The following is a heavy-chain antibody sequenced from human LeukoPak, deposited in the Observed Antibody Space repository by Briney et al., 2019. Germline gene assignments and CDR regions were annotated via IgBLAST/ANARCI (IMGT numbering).Heavy chain of an antibody. J-gene: IGHJ3*02. CDR1: GGSISSYY. Sequence: SETLSLTCTVSGGSISSYYWSWIRQPPGKGLEWIGYMYYSGSTNYNPSLKSRVTMSVDTSKNQFSLKLSSVTAADTAVYYCAFSNYGGNSWDAFDIWGQGAMVTVSS. CDR3: AFSNYGGNSWDAFDI. CDR2: MYYSGST. D-gene: IGHD4-23*01. V-gene: IGHV4-59*01.